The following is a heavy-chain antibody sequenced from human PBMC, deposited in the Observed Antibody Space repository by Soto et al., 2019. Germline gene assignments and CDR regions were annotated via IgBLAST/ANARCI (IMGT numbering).Heavy chain of an antibody. CDR3: ARDTLPPHYGVHYYYYGMDV. J-gene: IGHJ6*02. CDR1: GYTFTSYY. V-gene: IGHV1-46*01. D-gene: IGHD4-17*01. CDR2: INPSGGST. Sequence: ASVKVSCKASGYTFTSYYMHWVRQAPGQGLERMGIINPSGGSTSYAQKFQGRVTMTRDTSTSTVYMELSSLRSEDAAVYYCARDTLPPHYGVHYYYYGMDVWGQGTTVTVSS.